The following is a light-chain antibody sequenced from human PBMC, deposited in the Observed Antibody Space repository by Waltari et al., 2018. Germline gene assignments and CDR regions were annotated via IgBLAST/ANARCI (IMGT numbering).Light chain of an antibody. V-gene: IGLV2-14*03. CDR1: SSDFGAYNY. CDR3: TSFTSRSLHV. CDR2: DVT. J-gene: IGLJ1*01. Sequence: QSALTQPASVSGSPGQSITIPCTGSSSDFGAYNYVSWYQHHPGKAPKVMIYDVTNRPSGVSIRFSGSKSGNTASLTISGLQPEDEADYYCTSFTSRSLHVFGTGTRVTV.